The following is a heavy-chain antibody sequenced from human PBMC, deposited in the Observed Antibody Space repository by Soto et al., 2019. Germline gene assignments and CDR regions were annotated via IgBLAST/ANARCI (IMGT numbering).Heavy chain of an antibody. Sequence: GGSLRLSCAASGFTFSSYGMHWVRQAPGKGLEWVAVISYDGSNKYYADSVKGRFTISIDNSKNTLYLQMNSLRAEDTAVYYCAKDRGYSGYDMRWKSWGQGTLVTVSS. J-gene: IGHJ4*02. D-gene: IGHD5-12*01. V-gene: IGHV3-30*18. CDR2: ISYDGSNK. CDR1: GFTFSSYG. CDR3: AKDRGYSGYDMRWKS.